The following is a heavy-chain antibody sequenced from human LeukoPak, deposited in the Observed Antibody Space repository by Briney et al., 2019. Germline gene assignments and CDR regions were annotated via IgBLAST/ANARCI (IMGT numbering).Heavy chain of an antibody. V-gene: IGHV4-31*03. CDR2: IYHSGST. CDR1: GGSITTGGYY. CDR3: ARDVSRDGYNSGAFDI. J-gene: IGHJ3*02. D-gene: IGHD5-24*01. Sequence: SETLSLTCTVSGGSITTGGYYWSWIRQHPGKGLEWIGYIYHSGSTPYNPSLKSRVTISVDTAKNQFSLKLYSVTAADTALYYCARDVSRDGYNSGAFDIWGQGTMVTVSS.